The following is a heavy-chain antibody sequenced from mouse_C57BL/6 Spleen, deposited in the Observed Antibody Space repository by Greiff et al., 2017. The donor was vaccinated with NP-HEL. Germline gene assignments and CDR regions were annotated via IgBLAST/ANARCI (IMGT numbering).Heavy chain of an antibody. CDR2: INPNNGGT. CDR1: GYTFTDYY. V-gene: IGHV1-26*01. J-gene: IGHJ4*01. CDR3: ARRRDDY. Sequence: VQLQQSGPELVKPGASVKISCKASGYTFTDYYMNWVKQSHGKSLEWIGDINPNNGGTSYNQKFKGKATLTVDKSSSTAYMELRSLTSEDSAVYYCARRRDDYWGQGTSVTVSS.